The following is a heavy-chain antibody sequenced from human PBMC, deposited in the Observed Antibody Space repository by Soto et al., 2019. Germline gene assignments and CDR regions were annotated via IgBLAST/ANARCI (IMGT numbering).Heavy chain of an antibody. Sequence: ASVKVSCKVSGYTLAELSMHWVRQAPGKGLEWMGGFDPEDGETIYAQKFQGRVTMTEDTSTDTAYMELSSLRSEDTAVYYCAKDGKGVIVSDGHDYWGQGTLVTVSS. V-gene: IGHV1-24*01. CDR3: AKDGKGVIVSDGHDY. CDR1: GYTLAELS. D-gene: IGHD3-16*02. J-gene: IGHJ4*02. CDR2: FDPEDGET.